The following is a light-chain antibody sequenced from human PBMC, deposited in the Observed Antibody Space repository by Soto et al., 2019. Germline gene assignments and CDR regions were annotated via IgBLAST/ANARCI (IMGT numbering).Light chain of an antibody. CDR3: QQYDTFSRT. Sequence: DIQMTQSPSTLSASIGDSVTITCRASQSINNWLAWYQQKPGKAPNLLIYKASTLEGGVPSRFSGSGSGTDFTLTISGLQPDDFATYYCQQYDTFSRTFGQGTKLEI. CDR2: KAS. J-gene: IGKJ1*01. V-gene: IGKV1-5*03. CDR1: QSINNW.